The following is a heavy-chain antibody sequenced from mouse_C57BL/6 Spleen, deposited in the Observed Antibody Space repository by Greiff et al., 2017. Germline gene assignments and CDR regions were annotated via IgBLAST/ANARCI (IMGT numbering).Heavy chain of an antibody. V-gene: IGHV14-4*01. Sequence: EVKLVESGAELVRPGASVKLSCTASGFNIKDDYMHWVKQRPEQGLEWIGWIDPENGDTVYASKFQGKATITADTSSNTAYLQLSSLTSEDTAVYYCTLYYGSPYYYAMDYWGQGTSVTVSS. CDR1: GFNIKDDY. D-gene: IGHD1-1*01. J-gene: IGHJ4*01. CDR3: TLYYGSPYYYAMDY. CDR2: IDPENGDT.